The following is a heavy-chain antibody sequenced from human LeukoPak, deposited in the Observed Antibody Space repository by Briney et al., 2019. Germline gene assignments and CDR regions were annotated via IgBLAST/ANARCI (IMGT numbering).Heavy chain of an antibody. V-gene: IGHV3-30*04. J-gene: IGHJ4*02. CDR1: GFTFSSYA. D-gene: IGHD3-10*01. CDR2: ISYDGSNK. Sequence: GRSLRLSCAASGFTFSSYAMHWVRQAPGKGLEWVAVISYDGSNKYYADSVKGRFTISRDNAKNTLYLQMNSLRAEDTAVYYCARDPTYYYGSGSPPFFDYWGQGTLVTVSS. CDR3: ARDPTYYYGSGSPPFFDY.